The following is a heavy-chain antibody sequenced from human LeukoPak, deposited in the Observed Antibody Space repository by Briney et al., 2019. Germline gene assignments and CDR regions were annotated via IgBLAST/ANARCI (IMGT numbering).Heavy chain of an antibody. CDR2: IYYTGNT. J-gene: IGHJ4*02. D-gene: IGHD3-10*01. CDR3: TRHQTNNSGSGSPFDY. V-gene: IGHV4-39*01. CDR1: GGSISSSTYY. Sequence: PSETLSLTCTVSGGSISSSTYYWAWIRQPPGEGLEWIGSIYYTGNTNYHPSLRSRVTISVDTSTNQFYLRLSSVTAADTAVYYCTRHQTNNSGSGSPFDYWGQGTLATVSS.